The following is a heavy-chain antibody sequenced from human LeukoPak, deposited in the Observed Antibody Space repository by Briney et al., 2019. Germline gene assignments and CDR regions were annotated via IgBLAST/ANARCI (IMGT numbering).Heavy chain of an antibody. CDR1: GFTFSKTW. D-gene: IGHD2-21*01. CDR2: IMEDGSVQ. V-gene: IGHV3-7*01. CDR3: AKDRVGGALEF. J-gene: IGHJ4*02. Sequence: GGSLRLSCAASGFTFSKTWMSWVRQAPGKGLEWVACIMEDGSVQKYVDSVGGRFTISRDNARNSLYLQMNSLRVEDTAVYYCAKDRVGGALEFWGQGTLAIVSS.